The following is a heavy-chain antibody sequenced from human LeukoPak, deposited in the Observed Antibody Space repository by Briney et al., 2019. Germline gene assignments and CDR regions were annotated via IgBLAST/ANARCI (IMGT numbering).Heavy chain of an antibody. V-gene: IGHV1-69*04. J-gene: IGHJ5*02. CDR2: IIPIFGIA. Sequence: SVKVSCKASGGTFSSYAISWVRQAPGQGLEWMGRIIPIFGIASYAQKFQGRVTITADKSTSTAYMELSSLRSEDTAVYYCARDPNYYYDSSGYYKNWFDPWGQGTLVTVSS. CDR3: ARDPNYYYDSSGYYKNWFDP. D-gene: IGHD3-22*01. CDR1: GGTFSSYA.